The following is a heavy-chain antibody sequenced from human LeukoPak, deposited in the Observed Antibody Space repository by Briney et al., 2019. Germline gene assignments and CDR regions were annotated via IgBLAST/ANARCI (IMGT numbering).Heavy chain of an antibody. V-gene: IGHV3-48*02. D-gene: IGHD4-17*01. CDR2: ITSGSSPI. CDR1: GFTFRSYS. Sequence: GGSLRLSCAASGFTFRSYSMNWVRQAPGKGLEWVSYITSGSSPIYYADSVKGRFTISRDNAKNSLYLQMNSLRDEDTAVYYCARRAYGDDSFDGCGPGTLVTVSS. CDR3: ARRAYGDDSFDG. J-gene: IGHJ4*02.